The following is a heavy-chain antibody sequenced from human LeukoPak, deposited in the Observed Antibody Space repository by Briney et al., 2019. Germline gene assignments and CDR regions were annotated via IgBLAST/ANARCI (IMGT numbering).Heavy chain of an antibody. CDR1: GFTFSSYG. Sequence: GGSLRLSCAASGFTFSSYGMHWVRQAPGKGLEWVAVISYDGSNKYYADSVKGRFTISRDNSKNTLYLQMNSLRAEDTAVYYCARSAVTMVRGVLYYFDYWGQGTLVTVSS. CDR3: ARSAVTMVRGVLYYFDY. D-gene: IGHD3-10*01. CDR2: ISYDGSNK. V-gene: IGHV3-30*03. J-gene: IGHJ4*02.